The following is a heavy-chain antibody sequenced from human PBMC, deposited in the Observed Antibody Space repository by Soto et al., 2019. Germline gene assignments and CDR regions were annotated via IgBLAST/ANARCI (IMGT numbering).Heavy chain of an antibody. CDR3: AKDSYGHYVIAY. V-gene: IGHV3-23*01. D-gene: IGHD4-17*01. Sequence: GGSLRLCCAASGFTFSSYAMSWVRQAPGKGLEWVSAISGSGGSTYYADSVKGRFTISRDNSKNTLYLQMNSLRAEDTAVYYCAKDSYGHYVIAYWGQGTLVTVSS. J-gene: IGHJ4*02. CDR1: GFTFSSYA. CDR2: ISGSGGST.